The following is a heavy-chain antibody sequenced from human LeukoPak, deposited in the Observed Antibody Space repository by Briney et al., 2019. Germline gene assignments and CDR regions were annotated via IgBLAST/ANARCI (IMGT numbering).Heavy chain of an antibody. V-gene: IGHV1-2*02. D-gene: IGHD3-22*01. CDR2: INPNSDGT. CDR3: AREGVITDNWFDP. CDR1: GYTFTGYY. J-gene: IGHJ5*02. Sequence: ASVKVSCKASGYTFTGYYMHWVRQAPGQGLEWMGWINPNSDGTNYAQKFQGRVTMTRDTSISTAYMELSRLRSDDTAVYYCAREGVITDNWFDPWGQGTLVTVSS.